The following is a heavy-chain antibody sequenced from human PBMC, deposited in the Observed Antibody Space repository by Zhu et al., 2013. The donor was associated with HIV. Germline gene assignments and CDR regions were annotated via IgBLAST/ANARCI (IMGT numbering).Heavy chain of an antibody. CDR2: IIPMFGTA. CDR1: GGTFSSSV. V-gene: IGHV1-69*06. Sequence: QVQLVQSGAEVKKPGSSVKVSCKASGGTFSSSVISWVRQAPGQGLEWMGGIIPMFGTANYAKNFFQDRVIITADKSTSTAYMELRSLKSEDTAVYYCARDHNSGYYSYFDYWGQGTLGHRXL. CDR3: ARDHNSGYYSYFDY. D-gene: IGHD3-22*01. J-gene: IGHJ4*02.